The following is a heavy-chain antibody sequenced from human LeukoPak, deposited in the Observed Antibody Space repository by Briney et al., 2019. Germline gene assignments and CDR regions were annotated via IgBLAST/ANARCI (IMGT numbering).Heavy chain of an antibody. J-gene: IGHJ4*02. CDR2: IKSKTDGGTT. Sequence: PGGSLRLSCAASGFTFSNAWMSWVRQAPGKGLEWVGRIKSKTDGGTTDYAAPVKGRFTISRDDSKNTLYLQVNSLKTEDTAVYYCTTALRSTSCYDYWGQGTLVTVSS. V-gene: IGHV3-15*01. D-gene: IGHD2-2*01. CDR3: TTALRSTSCYDY. CDR1: GFTFSNAW.